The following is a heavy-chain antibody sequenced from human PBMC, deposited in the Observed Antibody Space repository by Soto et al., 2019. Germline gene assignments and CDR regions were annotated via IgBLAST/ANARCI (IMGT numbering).Heavy chain of an antibody. D-gene: IGHD6-6*01. CDR1: GCSIISGGYY. CDR3: ARGSVSSSSSWFDP. J-gene: IGHJ5*02. Sequence: SATLSLTCTVSGCSIISGGYYWSWIRQHPGQGLEWIGYIYYSGRTYYNPSLHSRVSIAVDTTENQFSLKLTSVTAADTSVYYGARGSVSSSSSWFDPWGRGTLVTVSS. V-gene: IGHV4-31*03. CDR2: IYYSGRT.